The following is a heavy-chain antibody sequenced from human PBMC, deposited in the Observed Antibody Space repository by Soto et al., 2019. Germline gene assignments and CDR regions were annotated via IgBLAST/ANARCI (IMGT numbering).Heavy chain of an antibody. CDR2: ISAYNGNT. V-gene: IGHV1-18*01. CDR1: GYTFTSYA. J-gene: IGHJ4*02. CDR3: ARDAPPEDC. Sequence: QVQLVQSGAEVKKPGASVKVSCKASGYTFTSYAISWVRQAPGQGLEWMGWISAYNGNTNYAQKLQGRVTMTTDTATSRGYMELRSLRSDDPAVYYCARDAPPEDCWGQGTLVTVSS.